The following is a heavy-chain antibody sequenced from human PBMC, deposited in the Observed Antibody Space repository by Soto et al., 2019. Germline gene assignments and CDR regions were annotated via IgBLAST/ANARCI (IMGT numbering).Heavy chain of an antibody. CDR2: IDPSDSYT. CDR3: ARHLRYFEWYGKAT. V-gene: IGHV5-10-1*01. CDR1: GYSFTSYG. Sequence: ETRKISCKGSGYSFTSYGSSWVRQMPGKGLEWMGRIDPSDSYTNYSPSFQGHVTISADKSISTAYLQWSSLKASDTAMYYCARHLRYFEWYGKATWGPGTMVTVSS. J-gene: IGHJ3*01. D-gene: IGHD3-9*01.